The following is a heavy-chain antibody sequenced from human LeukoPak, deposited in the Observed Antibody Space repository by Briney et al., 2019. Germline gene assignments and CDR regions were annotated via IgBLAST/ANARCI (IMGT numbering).Heavy chain of an antibody. V-gene: IGHV3-30-3*01. CDR1: GFTFGNYA. CDR2: ISYDGSSK. J-gene: IGHJ4*02. CDR3: ARSPRASKDDKGIINY. D-gene: IGHD3-9*01. Sequence: GGSLRLSCVASGFTFGNYAMHWVRQAPGKGLAWVAVISYDGSSKYYADSVKGRFTISRDNSQNTLYLQMNSLRAEDTTIYYCARSPRASKDDKGIINYWGQGTLVTVSS.